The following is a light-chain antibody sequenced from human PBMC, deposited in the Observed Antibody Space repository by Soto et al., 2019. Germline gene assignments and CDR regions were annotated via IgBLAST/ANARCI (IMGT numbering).Light chain of an antibody. CDR3: ASWDDSLNGPV. Sequence: QSVLTQPPSASGTPGQRVTISCSGSSSNVGGNPVNWYQHVPTTAPKLLIYTDTQRPSGVPDRFSGSKSGTSASLAISGLQSEDEADYNCASWDDSLNGPVFGTGTKLTVL. V-gene: IGLV1-44*01. CDR1: SSNVGGNP. CDR2: TDT. J-gene: IGLJ1*01.